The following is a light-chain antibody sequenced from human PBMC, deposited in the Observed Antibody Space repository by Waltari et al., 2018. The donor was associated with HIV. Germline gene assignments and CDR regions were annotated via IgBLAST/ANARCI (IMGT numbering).Light chain of an antibody. CDR1: HSVSNY. V-gene: IGKV3-11*01. J-gene: IGKJ4*01. CDR2: DAS. CDR3: QQRSNWPPT. Sequence: EIVLTQSPATLSLSPGERATLSCRASHSVSNYLAWYQQKPGQAPRLLIYDASNRATGIPARFSGSGSGTDFTLTISSLEPEDFAVYYCQQRSNWPPTFGGGTKVEIK.